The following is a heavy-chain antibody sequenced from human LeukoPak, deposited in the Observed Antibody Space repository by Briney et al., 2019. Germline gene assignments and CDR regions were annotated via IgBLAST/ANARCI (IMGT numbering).Heavy chain of an antibody. CDR1: GFTFSAYW. V-gene: IGHV3-7*01. Sequence: GGSLRLSCATSGFTFSAYWMTWVRQAPGKGLEWVATIKQDGGQRYYLDSVKGRFTISRDNSKNTLYLQMNSLRAEDTAVYYCAKDIGVSGYDYWGQGTLVTVSS. CDR2: IKQDGGQR. CDR3: AKDIGVSGYDY. J-gene: IGHJ4*02. D-gene: IGHD3-22*01.